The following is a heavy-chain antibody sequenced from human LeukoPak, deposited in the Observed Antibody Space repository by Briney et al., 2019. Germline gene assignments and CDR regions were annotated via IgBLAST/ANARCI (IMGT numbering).Heavy chain of an antibody. CDR3: LRGGDNYAYVFDY. Sequence: GGSLRLSCPASRFTFGDYAMSWVRQAPAKGLEGVSAISSSSSYRYYADSVKGRFASSRDNAKNSLYLQMNSLRADGSAAYSCLRGGDNYAYVFDYWSQATLPTVPS. CDR1: RFTFGDYA. D-gene: IGHD2-2*01. CDR2: ISSSSSYR. V-gene: IGHV3-21*01. J-gene: IGHJ4*02.